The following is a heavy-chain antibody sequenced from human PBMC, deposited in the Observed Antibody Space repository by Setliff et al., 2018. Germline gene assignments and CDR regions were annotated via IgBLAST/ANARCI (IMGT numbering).Heavy chain of an antibody. CDR2: INPSGGST. CDR3: ARGLYCSSTSCYPFYYYYYGMDV. D-gene: IGHD2-2*01. CDR1: GYTFTSYY. V-gene: IGHV1-46*01. J-gene: IGHJ6*02. Sequence: ASVKVSCKASGYTFTSYYMHWVRQAPGQGLEWMGIINPSGGSTSYAQRFQGRVTMTRDTSTSTVYMELSSLRSEDTAVYYCARGLYCSSTSCYPFYYYYYGMDVWGQGTTVTVSS.